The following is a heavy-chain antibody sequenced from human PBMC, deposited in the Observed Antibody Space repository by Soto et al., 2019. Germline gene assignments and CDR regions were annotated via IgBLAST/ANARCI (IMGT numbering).Heavy chain of an antibody. J-gene: IGHJ4*02. CDR1: GFTFRSYG. V-gene: IGHV3-30*03. D-gene: IGHD3-22*01. Sequence: SLRSSCSASGFTFRSYGMQRVRQAPGEGLEWVAVILYAGSNKYYADSVKGRFTISRENSKDTLSLQMNSLRAEDTDVYYCASISSGYYDYWGQGTLVTVSS. CDR2: ILYAGSNK. CDR3: ASISSGYYDY.